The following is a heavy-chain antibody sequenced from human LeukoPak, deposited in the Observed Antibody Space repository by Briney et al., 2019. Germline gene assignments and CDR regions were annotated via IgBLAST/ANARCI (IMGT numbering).Heavy chain of an antibody. V-gene: IGHV3-30*18. J-gene: IGHJ4*02. D-gene: IGHD3-22*01. CDR1: GFTFSTYG. Sequence: GGSLRLSCAASGFTFSTYGIHWVRQAPGKGLEWVAVISYDGSNKYYADSVKGRFTISRDNSKNTLFLLMNSLGPEDTAVYYCAKARTYYYDSSRYYLDFWGQGTLVTVSS. CDR3: AKARTYYYDSSRYYLDF. CDR2: ISYDGSNK.